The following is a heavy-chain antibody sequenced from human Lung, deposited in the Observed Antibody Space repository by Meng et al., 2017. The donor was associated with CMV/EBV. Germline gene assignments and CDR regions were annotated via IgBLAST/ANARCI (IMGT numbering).Heavy chain of an antibody. D-gene: IGHD6-19*01. J-gene: IGHJ4*02. Sequence: VERQTLGPGLVKPSGTRSLTCAVSGGSISSSNWWSWVRQPPGKGLEWIGEIYHSGSTNYNPSLKSRVTISVDKSKNQFSLKLSSVTAADTAVYYCASFPPPGKQWLVTDYWGQGTLVTVSS. CDR2: IYHSGST. CDR1: GGSISSSNW. CDR3: ASFPPPGKQWLVTDY. V-gene: IGHV4-4*02.